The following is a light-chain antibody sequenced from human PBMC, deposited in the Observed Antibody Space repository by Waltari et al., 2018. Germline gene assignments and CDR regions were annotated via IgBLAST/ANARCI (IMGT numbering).Light chain of an antibody. CDR1: SSAVGGYNY. J-gene: IGLJ2*01. CDR3: SSYTSSSTVV. CDR2: EVS. Sequence: QSALTQPASVSGAPGPSITISCTGTSSAVGGYNYVSWYHQHPGKAPKLMIYEVSNRPSGVSNRFSGSKSGNTASLTISGLQAEDEADYYCSSYTSSSTVVFGGGTKLTVL. V-gene: IGLV2-14*01.